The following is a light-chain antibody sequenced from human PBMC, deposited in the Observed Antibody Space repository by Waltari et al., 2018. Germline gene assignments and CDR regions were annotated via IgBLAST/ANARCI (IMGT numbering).Light chain of an antibody. CDR3: AAWDDSLSGLV. CDR2: KNN. CDR1: SPNIGSSY. Sequence: QSVLTQPPSASGTPGQRVTISCSGSSPNIGSSYVYWYQQLPGTAPKLLISKNNPRPSGVPDRFSGSTSGTSASLAISGLRSEDEADYYGAAWDDSLSGLVFGGGTTLTVL. J-gene: IGLJ2*01. V-gene: IGLV1-47*01.